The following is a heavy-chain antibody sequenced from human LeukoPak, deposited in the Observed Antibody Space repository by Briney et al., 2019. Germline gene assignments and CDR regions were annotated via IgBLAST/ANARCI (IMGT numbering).Heavy chain of an antibody. V-gene: IGHV1-69*04. D-gene: IGHD3-10*01. Sequence: SVKVSCKASGYTFTSYGISWVRQAPGQGLEWMGRIIPILGIANYAQKFQGRVTITADKSTSTAYMELSSLRSEDTAVYYCARVDHYGSGSYYDYWGQGTLVTVSS. CDR3: ARVDHYGSGSYYDY. CDR2: IIPILGIA. J-gene: IGHJ4*02. CDR1: GYTFTSYG.